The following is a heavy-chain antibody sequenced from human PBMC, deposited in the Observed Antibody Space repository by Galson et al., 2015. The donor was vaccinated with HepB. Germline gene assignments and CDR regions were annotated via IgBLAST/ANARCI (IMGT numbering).Heavy chain of an antibody. Sequence: SLRLSCAASGFTFSSYEMNWVRQAPGKGLEWISYISGSGTTTDYADSVQGRFTISRNNAENSLYLQMNSLRAEDTAVYYCARDGDLGWGLDYRGQGTLVTVSS. CDR3: ARDGDLGWGLDY. CDR1: GFTFSSYE. CDR2: ISGSGTTT. J-gene: IGHJ4*02. D-gene: IGHD1-26*01. V-gene: IGHV3-48*03.